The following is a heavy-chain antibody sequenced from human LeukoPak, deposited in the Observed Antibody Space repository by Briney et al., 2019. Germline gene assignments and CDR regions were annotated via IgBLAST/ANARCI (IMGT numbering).Heavy chain of an antibody. CDR3: ARLSLKVLEWSPTKGKETHYFDY. CDR1: GASISSSTYY. J-gene: IGHJ4*02. V-gene: IGHV4-39*07. D-gene: IGHD3-3*01. CDR2: ASYSGNT. Sequence: SETLSLTCTVSGASISSSTYYWGWIRQPPGKGLEWIGSASYSGNTYYNPSLKSRVTILVDTSKNQFSLKMSSVTAADTAVYYCARLSLKVLEWSPTKGKETHYFDYWGQGTLVTVSS.